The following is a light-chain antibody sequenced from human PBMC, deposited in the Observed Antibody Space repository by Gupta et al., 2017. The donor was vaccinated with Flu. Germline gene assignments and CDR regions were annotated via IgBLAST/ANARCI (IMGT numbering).Light chain of an antibody. CDR1: QSISTY. J-gene: IGKJ1*01. CDR2: AAS. Sequence: DIQMTQSPSSLSASVGDRVAITCRASQSISTYLNWYQQKPGRAPKLLIYAASTLQSGVPSRFSGSGSGTDFTLTISSLQPEDFATYYCQQSSNNPWTFGQGTKVEIK. CDR3: QQSSNNPWT. V-gene: IGKV1-39*01.